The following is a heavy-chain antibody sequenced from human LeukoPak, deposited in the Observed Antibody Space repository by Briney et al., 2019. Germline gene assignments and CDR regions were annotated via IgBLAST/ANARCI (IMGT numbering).Heavy chain of an antibody. CDR3: PSLYAHGSGSYYRRVRDPSPNWFDP. CDR2: INHSGST. CDR1: GGSFSGYY. V-gene: IGHV4-34*01. Sequence: PSETLSLTCAVCGGSFSGYYWSWIRQPPGKGLEWVGEINHSGSTNYNPSLKSRGTISVDTSKNQFSLKLSSVTAPDTAVYYCPSLYAHGSGSYYRRVRDPSPNWFDPWGQGTLVTVSS. D-gene: IGHD3-10*01. J-gene: IGHJ5*02.